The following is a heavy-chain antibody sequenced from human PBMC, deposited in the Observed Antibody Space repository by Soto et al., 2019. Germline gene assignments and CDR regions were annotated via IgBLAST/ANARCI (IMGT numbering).Heavy chain of an antibody. CDR1: GYTFTSYA. D-gene: IGHD2-15*01. Sequence: ASVKVSCKASGYTFTSYALHWVRQAPGQRLEWMGWINAGNGNTKYSQKFQGRVTITRDTSASTAYMELSSLRSEDTAVYYCARDGYCSGGSCEDVWGQGTTVTVS. J-gene: IGHJ6*02. CDR3: ARDGYCSGGSCEDV. CDR2: INAGNGNT. V-gene: IGHV1-3*01.